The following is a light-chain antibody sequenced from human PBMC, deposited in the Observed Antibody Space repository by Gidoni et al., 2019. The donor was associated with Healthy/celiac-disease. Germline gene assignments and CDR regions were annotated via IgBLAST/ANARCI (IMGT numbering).Light chain of an antibody. J-gene: IGKJ1*01. Sequence: EIVMTQSPATLSVSPGERATLSCRASQSVSSNLAWYQQKPGQAPRLLIYGASTRATGIPARFSGSGSGTEFTLTISSPQSEDFAVYYCQQYNNWPPWTFXQXTKVEIK. CDR1: QSVSSN. V-gene: IGKV3-15*01. CDR2: GAS. CDR3: QQYNNWPPWT.